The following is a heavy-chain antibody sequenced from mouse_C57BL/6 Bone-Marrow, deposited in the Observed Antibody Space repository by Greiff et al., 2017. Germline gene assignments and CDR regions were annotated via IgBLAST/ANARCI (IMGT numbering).Heavy chain of an antibody. Sequence: QVQLQQSGAELARPGASVKLSCKASGYTFTSYGISWVKQRTGQGLEWIGEIYPRSGNTYYNEKFKGKATLTADKSSSTAYMELRSLTYEDSAVYVCARGIYYDYDEGFAYWGQGTLVTVSA. V-gene: IGHV1-81*01. J-gene: IGHJ3*01. CDR1: GYTFTSYG. D-gene: IGHD2-4*01. CDR3: ARGIYYDYDEGFAY. CDR2: IYPRSGNT.